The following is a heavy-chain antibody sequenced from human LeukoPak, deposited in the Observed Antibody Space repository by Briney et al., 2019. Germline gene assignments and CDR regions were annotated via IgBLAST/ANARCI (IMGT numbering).Heavy chain of an antibody. V-gene: IGHV1-24*01. CDR2: FDPEDGET. CDR3: APLEQWLLYPTHPFDY. D-gene: IGHD3-3*01. Sequence: GTSVKVSCIVSGYTLTELSVHWVRQAPGKGVEWMGGFDPEDGETIYAQKFEGRVTMTEDTSTDTAYIELSSLRSEDTAVYYSAPLEQWLLYPTHPFDYWAQGTLVTVSS. CDR1: GYTLTELS. J-gene: IGHJ4*02.